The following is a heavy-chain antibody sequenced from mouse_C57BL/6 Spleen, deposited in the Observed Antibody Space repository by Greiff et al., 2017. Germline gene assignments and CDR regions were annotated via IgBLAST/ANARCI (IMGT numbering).Heavy chain of an antibody. V-gene: IGHV1-74*01. J-gene: IGHJ2*01. CDR2: IHPSDSDT. CDR3: AISPSTVVATDY. D-gene: IGHD1-1*01. Sequence: QVQLQQPGADLVKPGASVKLSCTASGYTFTSYWMNWVNQTPGKGLEWIGRIHPSDSDTNYNQKFKGKSTLTVDKSSSTAYMQISSLKSEDSAVYYCAISPSTVVATDYWGQGTTLTVSS. CDR1: GYTFTSYW.